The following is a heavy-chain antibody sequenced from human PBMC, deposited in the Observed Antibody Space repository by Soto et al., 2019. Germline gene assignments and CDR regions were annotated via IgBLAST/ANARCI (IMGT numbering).Heavy chain of an antibody. D-gene: IGHD3-3*01. Sequence: QVQLQESGPGLVKPSQTLSLTCTVSGGSISSGGYYWSWIRQHPGKGLEWIGYIYYSGSTYYNPSLKSRVTISLDTSKNPFSLKLSSVTAADTAVYYCARGGVVITGWFDPWGQGTLVTVSS. CDR1: GGSISSGGYY. CDR2: IYYSGST. CDR3: ARGGVVITGWFDP. V-gene: IGHV4-31*03. J-gene: IGHJ5*02.